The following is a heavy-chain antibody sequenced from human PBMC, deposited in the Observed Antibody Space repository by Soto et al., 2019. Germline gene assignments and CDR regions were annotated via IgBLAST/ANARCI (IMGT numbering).Heavy chain of an antibody. J-gene: IGHJ5*02. D-gene: IGHD6-19*01. CDR2: IHNSGST. Sequence: SETLSLTCTVSGDSLSRNFWSWIRQPPGKGLEWIGSIHNSGSTNYNPSLKSRVTISVDTSKNQFSLKLNSVTAADTAVYYCARDIIAYSSAWFPGFDAWGQGTVVTGSS. CDR1: GDSLSRNF. V-gene: IGHV4-59*01. CDR3: ARDIIAYSSAWFPGFDA.